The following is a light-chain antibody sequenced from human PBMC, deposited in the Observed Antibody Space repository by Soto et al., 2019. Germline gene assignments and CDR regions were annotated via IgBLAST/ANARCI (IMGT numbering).Light chain of an antibody. Sequence: QSVLTQPASVSGSPGQSITISCTGTSSDFYGFNYVSWYQQHPGKAPKLMIYEVSNRPSGVSNRFSGSKSGNTASLTISGLQAEDEADYYCSSYTSSSTPYVFGTGTKVTVL. CDR2: EVS. J-gene: IGLJ1*01. V-gene: IGLV2-14*01. CDR3: SSYTSSSTPYV. CDR1: SSDFYGFNY.